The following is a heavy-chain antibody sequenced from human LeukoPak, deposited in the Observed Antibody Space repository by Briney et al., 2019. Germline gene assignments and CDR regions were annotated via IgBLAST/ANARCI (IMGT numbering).Heavy chain of an antibody. V-gene: IGHV6-1*01. D-gene: IGHD2-15*01. CDR2: TYYRSKWHN. J-gene: IGHJ4*02. CDR3: ARGYSSGSPTNYFDY. CDR1: GDSVSSNSAA. Sequence: SQTLSLTCAISGDSVSSNSAAWNWIRQSPSRGLEWLGRTYYRSKWHNEYAVSVISRITINADTSKRQFSLQLNSVTPEDTAVYYCARGYSSGSPTNYFDYWSQGTLVTVSS.